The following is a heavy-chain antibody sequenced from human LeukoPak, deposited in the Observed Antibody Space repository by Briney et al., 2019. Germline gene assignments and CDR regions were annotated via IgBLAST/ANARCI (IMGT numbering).Heavy chain of an antibody. CDR2: VSGSGSSA. CDR1: GFAFSNYA. CDR3: AKDRFFLRPNAFDY. D-gene: IGHD1-1*01. V-gene: IGHV3-23*01. Sequence: QSGGSLRLSCAAPGFAFSNYAMTWVRQAPGKGLEWVSSVSGSGSSAYYADSVKGRFTISRDNSKNTLFLQMHTLRADDTAVYFCAKDRFFLRPNAFDYWGQGTLVTVSS. J-gene: IGHJ4*02.